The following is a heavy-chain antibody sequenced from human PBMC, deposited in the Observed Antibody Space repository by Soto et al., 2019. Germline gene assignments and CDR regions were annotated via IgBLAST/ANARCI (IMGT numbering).Heavy chain of an antibody. J-gene: IGHJ2*01. CDR2: ISYDGSNK. CDR3: ARVRLWGTAMVLWYFAL. V-gene: IGHV3-30-3*01. D-gene: IGHD5-18*01. CDR1: GFTFNNYA. Sequence: QVQLVESGGGVVQPGRSLRLSCAASGFTFNNYAMHWVRQAPGKGLEWVALISYDGSNKYYADSVKGRFTISRDNSKNTLYLQMNSLRAEDTAVYFCARVRLWGTAMVLWYFALWGRGTLVTASP.